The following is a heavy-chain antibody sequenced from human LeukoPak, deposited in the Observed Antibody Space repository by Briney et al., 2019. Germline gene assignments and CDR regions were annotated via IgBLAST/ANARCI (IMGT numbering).Heavy chain of an antibody. CDR2: ISYDGSNK. V-gene: IGHV3-30-3*01. CDR3: ARGRGYYYDSSGYRVDTYYFDY. D-gene: IGHD3-22*01. Sequence: GGSLRLSCSASGFSFSSYAMHWVRQAPGKGLEWVAVISYDGSNKYYADSVKGRFTISRDNSKNTLYLQMNSLRAEDTAVYYCARGRGYYYDSSGYRVDTYYFDYWGQGTLVTVSS. CDR1: GFSFSSYA. J-gene: IGHJ4*02.